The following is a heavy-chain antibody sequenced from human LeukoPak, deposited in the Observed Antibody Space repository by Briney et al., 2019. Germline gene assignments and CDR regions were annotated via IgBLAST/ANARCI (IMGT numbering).Heavy chain of an antibody. CDR2: ISAYNGNT. D-gene: IGHD3-3*01. CDR3: ARDSYDFWGGGYYYYYYGMDV. Sequence: ASVNVSCKASGYTFTSYGISWVRQAPGQGLEWMGWISAYNGNTNYAQKLQGRVTMTTDTSTSTAYMELRSLRSDDTAVYYCARDSYDFWGGGYYYYYYGMDVWGQGTTVTVSS. J-gene: IGHJ6*02. V-gene: IGHV1-18*01. CDR1: GYTFTSYG.